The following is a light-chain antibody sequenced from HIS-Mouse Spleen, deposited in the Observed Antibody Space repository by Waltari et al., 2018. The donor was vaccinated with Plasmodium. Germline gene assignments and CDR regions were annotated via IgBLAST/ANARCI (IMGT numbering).Light chain of an antibody. CDR3: YSTDSSGNHRV. V-gene: IGLV3-10*01. CDR1: ALPKTY. CDR2: EDS. J-gene: IGLJ3*02. Sequence: SYELTQPPSVSVSPGQTARITCCGDALPKTYASWYQQKSGQAPVLVIYEDSKRPSGIPERFSGSSSGTMATLTISGAQVEDEADYYCYSTDSSGNHRVFGGGTKLTVL.